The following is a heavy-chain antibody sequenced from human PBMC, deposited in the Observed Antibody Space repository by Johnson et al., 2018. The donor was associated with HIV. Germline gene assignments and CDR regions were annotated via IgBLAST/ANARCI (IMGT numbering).Heavy chain of an antibody. CDR1: GFTFSSYG. CDR2: ISYDGSNK. D-gene: IGHD3-10*01. V-gene: IGHV3-30*03. Sequence: QVQLVESGGGLVQPGGSLRLSCAASGFTFSSYGMHWVRQAPGKGLEWVAVISYDGSNKYYADSVKGRFTISRDNSKNTLYLQMNSLSAEDTAVYYCARAVTPFGDWEAFDIWGQGTMVTVSS. CDR3: ARAVTPFGDWEAFDI. J-gene: IGHJ3*02.